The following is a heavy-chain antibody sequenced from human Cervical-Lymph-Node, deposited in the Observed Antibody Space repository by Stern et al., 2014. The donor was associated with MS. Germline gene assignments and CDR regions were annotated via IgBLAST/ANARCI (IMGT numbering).Heavy chain of an antibody. Sequence: QLVQSGAEVKKPGESLKISCQASGYSFTKYWIGWVRLMPGKGLEWMGIIYPGASDARYNPSFQGLVTVSVDTSINPAYMQWSSLKASDTAIYYCARLPDAFDIWGQGTMVTVSS. J-gene: IGHJ3*02. CDR1: GYSFTKYW. CDR2: IYPGASDA. V-gene: IGHV5-51*01. CDR3: ARLPDAFDI.